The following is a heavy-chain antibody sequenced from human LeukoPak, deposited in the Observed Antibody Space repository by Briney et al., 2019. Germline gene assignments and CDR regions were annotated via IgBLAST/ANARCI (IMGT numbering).Heavy chain of an antibody. CDR2: INPVVGGT. CDR3: VKDHIAAAGIPGTP. D-gene: IGHD6-13*01. V-gene: IGHV1-2*07. CDR1: GYTFSDYY. J-gene: IGHJ4*02. Sequence: DSVKASCKASGYTFSDYYMHWLRQAPGHGLEWLGWINPVVGGTKYEHKFHDRVTMSTYTSISPAYTEMSRLTSDDPVVYTCVKDHIAAAGIPGTPWGQGTLVTVSS.